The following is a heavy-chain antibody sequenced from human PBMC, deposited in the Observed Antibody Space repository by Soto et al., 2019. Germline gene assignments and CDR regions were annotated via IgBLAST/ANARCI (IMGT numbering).Heavy chain of an antibody. Sequence: SGPTLVNPTQTLTLTCTFSGFSLSTSGMCVSWIRQPPGKALEWLALIDWDDDKYYSTSLKTRLTISKDTSKNQVVLTMTNMDPVETAPFYGPRILLPPPDSSSWYPYYFDYWGQGTLVTVSS. CDR2: IDWDDDK. CDR3: PRILLPPPDSSSWYPYYFDY. CDR1: GFSLSTSGMC. V-gene: IGHV2-70*01. D-gene: IGHD6-13*01. J-gene: IGHJ4*02.